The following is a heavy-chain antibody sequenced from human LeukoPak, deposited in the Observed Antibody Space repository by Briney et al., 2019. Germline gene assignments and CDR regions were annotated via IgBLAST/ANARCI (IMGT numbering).Heavy chain of an antibody. CDR1: GYTFTSHG. CDR3: ARVQGYCSSTSCYTVYNWFDP. J-gene: IGHJ5*02. D-gene: IGHD2-2*02. V-gene: IGHV1-18*01. Sequence: GASVKVSCKASGYTFTSHGISWVRQAPGQGLEWMGWISAYNGNTNYAQKLQGRVTMTTDTSTSTAYMELRSLRSDDTAVYYCARVQGYCSSTSCYTVYNWFDPWGQGTLVTVSS. CDR2: ISAYNGNT.